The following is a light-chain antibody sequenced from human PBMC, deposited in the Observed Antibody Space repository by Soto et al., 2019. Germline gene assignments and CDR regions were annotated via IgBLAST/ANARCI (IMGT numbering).Light chain of an antibody. CDR1: SSDVGAYNF. Sequence: QSALTQPASVSGSPGQSSSISCTGTSSDVGAYNFVSWYQQHPGKAPKLMIYEVSNRPSGVSNRFSGSKSGNTASLTISGFQAEDEDDYYSSSYTRSSTLVFGSGTKLTVL. CDR3: SSYTRSSTLV. V-gene: IGLV2-14*01. CDR2: EVS. J-gene: IGLJ1*01.